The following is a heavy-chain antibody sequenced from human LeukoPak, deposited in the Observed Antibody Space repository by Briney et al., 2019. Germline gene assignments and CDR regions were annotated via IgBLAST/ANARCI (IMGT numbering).Heavy chain of an antibody. CDR2: ISSTSSYI. J-gene: IGHJ6*02. D-gene: IGHD3-10*01. CDR3: ARALWSGPVYYGMDV. CDR1: GFTFSSYA. Sequence: GGSLRLSCAASGFTFSSYAMHWVRQAPGKGLEWVSSISSTSSYIYYADSMKGRFTISRDNAKNSLYLQMNSLRAEDTAVYYCARALWSGPVYYGMDVWGQGTTVTVSS. V-gene: IGHV3-21*01.